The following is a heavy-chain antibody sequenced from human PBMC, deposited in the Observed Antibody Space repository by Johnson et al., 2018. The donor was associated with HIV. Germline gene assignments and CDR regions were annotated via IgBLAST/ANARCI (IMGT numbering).Heavy chain of an antibody. Sequence: QVQLVESGGDLVKPGGSLRLSCKDSGFIFSNYNMAWIRQSPGKGLECLSYITSSGSSVYYTDFVKGRFTISRDNAKASVSLRMNSLRAEDSGIYYCARDATPWGGDYVGYAFDIWGQGTVVTVSS. CDR1: GFIFSNYN. V-gene: IGHV3-11*04. J-gene: IGHJ3*02. CDR3: ARDATPWGGDYVGYAFDI. CDR2: ITSSGSSV. D-gene: IGHD4-17*01.